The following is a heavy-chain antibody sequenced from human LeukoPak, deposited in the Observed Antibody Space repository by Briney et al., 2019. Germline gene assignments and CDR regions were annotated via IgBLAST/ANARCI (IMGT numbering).Heavy chain of an antibody. J-gene: IGHJ4*02. D-gene: IGHD2-15*01. CDR3: AAQPCSVGRCYLDY. Sequence: GGSLRLSCAASGVTFSSFAMHWARQAPGKGLEWVAVISYHGRDTYYADSVKGRFTISRDNSKNTLYLQLNSLGAEDTAVYYCAAQPCSVGRCYLDYWGQGTLVTVSS. CDR1: GVTFSSFA. CDR2: ISYHGRDT. V-gene: IGHV3-30*04.